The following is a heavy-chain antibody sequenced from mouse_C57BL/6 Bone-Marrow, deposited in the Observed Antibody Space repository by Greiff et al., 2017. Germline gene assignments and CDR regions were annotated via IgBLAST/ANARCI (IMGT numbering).Heavy chain of an antibody. V-gene: IGHV6-6*01. CDR1: GFTFSDAW. CDR3: TRRHGELRRATWFAY. Sequence: EVKVEESGGGLVQPGGSMKLSCAASGFTFSDAWMDWVRQSPEKGLEWVAEIRNKANNHATYYAESVKGRFTISRDDSKSSVYLQMNSLRAEDTGIYYWTRRHGELRRATWFAYWGQGTLVTVSA. CDR2: IRNKANNHAT. J-gene: IGHJ3*01. D-gene: IGHD2-4*01.